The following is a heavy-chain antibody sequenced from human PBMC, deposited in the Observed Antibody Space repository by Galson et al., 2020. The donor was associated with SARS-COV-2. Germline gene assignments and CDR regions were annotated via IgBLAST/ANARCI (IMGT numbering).Heavy chain of an antibody. CDR3: VRALSSGWSEVKLYLDAFDI. D-gene: IGHD6-19*01. J-gene: IGHJ3*02. CDR1: GGSIIGNNW. V-gene: IGHV4-4*02. CDR2: IYHGGST. Sequence: ASETLSLTCAVSGGSIIGNNWWSWVRQPPGKGLEWIGEIYHGGSTDYNPSLKSRASMSVDKSKNQFSLRLSSMTAADTAVYYCVRALSSGWSEVKLYLDAFDIWGQGTLVTVSS.